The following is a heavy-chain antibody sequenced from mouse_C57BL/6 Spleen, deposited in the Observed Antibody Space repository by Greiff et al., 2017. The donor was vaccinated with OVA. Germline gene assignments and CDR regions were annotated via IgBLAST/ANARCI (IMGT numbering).Heavy chain of an antibody. CDR3: ARHTAGYFDV. CDR1: GFTFSSYG. Sequence: EVQGVESGGDLVKPGGSLKLSCAASGFTFSSYGMSWVRQTPDKRLEWVATISSGGSYTYYPDSVKGRFTISRDNAKNTLYLQMSSLKSEDTAMYYCARHTAGYFDVWGTGTTVTVSS. J-gene: IGHJ1*03. CDR2: ISSGGSYT. V-gene: IGHV5-6*01.